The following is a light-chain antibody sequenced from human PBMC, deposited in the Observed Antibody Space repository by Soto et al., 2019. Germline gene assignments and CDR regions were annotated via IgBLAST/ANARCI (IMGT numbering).Light chain of an antibody. CDR3: LQHNSYPWT. Sequence: EIQVTKSQTSLSASAGTTVTLTCRASQSVDNYLKWYQQKPGKAPGLLIYAASTLQSGVPSRFSASGSGTDFTLTISSLQPEDFATYYCLQHNSYPWTFGQGTKVDIK. CDR2: AAS. CDR1: QSVDNY. J-gene: IGKJ1*01. V-gene: IGKV1-39*01.